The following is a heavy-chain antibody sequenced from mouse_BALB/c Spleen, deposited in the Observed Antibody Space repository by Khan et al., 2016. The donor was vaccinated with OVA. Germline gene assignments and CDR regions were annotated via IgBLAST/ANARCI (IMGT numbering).Heavy chain of an antibody. CDR3: ARQPYYHYYIMDY. D-gene: IGHD2-10*01. Sequence: VQLQESGPGLVAPSQSLSITCTISGFSLTNYGVHWVRQPPGKGLEWLVVIWSDGSATYNSALKSRLSISKDNSKNQVFLKMHSLQTDDTAMYYCARQPYYHYYIMDYGGQGTSGTVSS. V-gene: IGHV2-6-1*01. J-gene: IGHJ4*01. CDR2: IWSDGSA. CDR1: GFSLTNYG.